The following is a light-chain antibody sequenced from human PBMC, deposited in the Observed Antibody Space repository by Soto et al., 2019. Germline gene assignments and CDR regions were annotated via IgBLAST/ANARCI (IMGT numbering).Light chain of an antibody. CDR3: RQRSNWPSLT. CDR1: QSVGSY. J-gene: IGKJ4*01. V-gene: IGKV3-11*01. CDR2: DAA. Sequence: EIVLIQSPATLSLSPGERATLSCRASQSVGSYLAWYQHKPGEAPRLLISDAANRATGIPARICGSGAETDVTLTIISLEPEDSAVYYCRQRSNWPSLTFGGGTKVDIK.